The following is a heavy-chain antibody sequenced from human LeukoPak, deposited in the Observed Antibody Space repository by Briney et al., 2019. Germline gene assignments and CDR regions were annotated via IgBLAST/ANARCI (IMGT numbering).Heavy chain of an antibody. CDR2: ISYDGSNK. CDR1: GFTFSSYA. J-gene: IGHJ5*02. CDR3: AKVTERWFDP. V-gene: IGHV3-30*04. Sequence: PPGGSLRLSCAASGFTFSSYALHWVRQAPGKGLEWVAVISYDGSNKYYADSVKGRFTISRDNSKNTLYLQMNSLRAEDTAVYYCAKVTERWFDPWGQGTLVTVSS. D-gene: IGHD1-20*01.